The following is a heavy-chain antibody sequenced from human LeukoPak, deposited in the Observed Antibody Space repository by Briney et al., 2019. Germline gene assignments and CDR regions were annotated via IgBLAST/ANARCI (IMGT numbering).Heavy chain of an antibody. Sequence: GGSLRLSCAASGFTFSSYGMHWVRQAPGKGLEWVAVISYDGSNKYYADSVKGRFTISRDNSKNTLYLQMNSLRAEDTAVYYCAKARGSVGYYYGSGILYWGQGTLVTVSS. CDR2: ISYDGSNK. CDR3: AKARGSVGYYYGSGILY. V-gene: IGHV3-30*18. J-gene: IGHJ4*02. CDR1: GFTFSSYG. D-gene: IGHD3-10*01.